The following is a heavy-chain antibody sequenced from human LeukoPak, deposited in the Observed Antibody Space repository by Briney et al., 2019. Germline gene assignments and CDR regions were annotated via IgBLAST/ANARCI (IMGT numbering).Heavy chain of an antibody. V-gene: IGHV6-1*01. J-gene: IGHJ4*02. Sequence: SQTLSLTCAISGDSVSSNSVAWNWVRQSPSRGLERLRRTYYRSRWYNDYAVSVKSRITINPDTSKNQFSLQLNSVTPEDTAVYYCARDHDYGDYGTYEDYWGQGTLVTVSS. CDR1: GDSVSSNSVA. CDR3: ARDHDYGDYGTYEDY. CDR2: TYYRSRWYN. D-gene: IGHD4-17*01.